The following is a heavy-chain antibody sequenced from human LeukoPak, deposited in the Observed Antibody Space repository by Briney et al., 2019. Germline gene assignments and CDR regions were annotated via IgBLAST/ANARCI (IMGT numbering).Heavy chain of an antibody. V-gene: IGHV3-23*01. J-gene: IGHJ4*02. CDR1: GFTFGSYA. CDR2: ISASGGST. Sequence: PAGGSLRLSCAASGFTFGSYAMSWVRQAPGKGLEWVSAISASGGSTYYADSVKGRFAISRDNAKNSLYLQMNSLRAEDTALYYCAKGTLHGYWGQGTLVTVSS. D-gene: IGHD3/OR15-3a*01. CDR3: AKGTLHGY.